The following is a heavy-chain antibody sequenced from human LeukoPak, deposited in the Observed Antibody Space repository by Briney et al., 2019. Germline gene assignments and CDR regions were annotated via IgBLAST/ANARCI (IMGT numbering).Heavy chain of an antibody. CDR3: ARMTPVAGNSDS. CDR1: GFTLSRSN. J-gene: IGHJ4*02. D-gene: IGHD6-19*01. V-gene: IGHV3-30*02. CDR2: IRYDGGSE. Sequence: PGGSLRLSCSSPGFTLSRSNMHWVRQTPGKGLEWVAFIRYDGGSEYYAESVRGRFTISRDNNKNTLFLQMESLRPEDTGLYYCARMTPVAGNSDSWGQGTLVTVSS.